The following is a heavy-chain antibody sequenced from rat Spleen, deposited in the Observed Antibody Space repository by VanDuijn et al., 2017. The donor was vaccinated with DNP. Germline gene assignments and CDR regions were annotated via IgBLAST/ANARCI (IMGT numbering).Heavy chain of an antibody. CDR3: ARYSFRRVWDY. CDR2: IGYDGNSN. CDR1: GFTFSDYY. Sequence: EVQLVESGGGLVQPGRSLKLSCAASGFTFSDYYMAWVRQAPAKGLAWVAYIGYDGNSNYNGDSVKGRFTISRDNAESTLYLQMSSLRSEDMATYYCARYSFRRVWDYWGQGVSVTVSS. V-gene: IGHV5-22*01. D-gene: IGHD1-11*01. J-gene: IGHJ2*01.